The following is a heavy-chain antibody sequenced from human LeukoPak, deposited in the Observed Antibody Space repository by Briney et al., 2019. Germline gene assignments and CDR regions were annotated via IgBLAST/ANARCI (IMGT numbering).Heavy chain of an antibody. CDR3: ARDRANHSSGEPMFNR. J-gene: IGHJ5*02. Sequence: ASVKVSCKASGYTLAEFHIQWVRQAPGHGLEWMGTLNPHSGATHYSQKFRGRVTMTRDTSVNTAYMELSRLTSDDTAVYYCARDRANHSSGEPMFNRWGQGTLVAVSS. D-gene: IGHD2-15*01. V-gene: IGHV1-2*02. CDR2: LNPHSGAT. CDR1: GYTLAEFH.